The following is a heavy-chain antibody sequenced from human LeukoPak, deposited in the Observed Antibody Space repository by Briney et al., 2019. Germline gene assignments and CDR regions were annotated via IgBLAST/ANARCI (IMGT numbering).Heavy chain of an antibody. CDR1: GFTFSSYA. CDR3: AREVRYSGYDFNYFDY. V-gene: IGHV3-48*04. CDR2: ISSSGSTI. D-gene: IGHD5-12*01. J-gene: IGHJ4*02. Sequence: SGGSLRLSCAASGFTFSSYAMSWVRQAPGKGLEWVSYISSSGSTIYYADSVKGRFTISRDNAKNSLYLQMNSLRAEDTAVYYCAREVRYSGYDFNYFDYWGQGTLVTVSS.